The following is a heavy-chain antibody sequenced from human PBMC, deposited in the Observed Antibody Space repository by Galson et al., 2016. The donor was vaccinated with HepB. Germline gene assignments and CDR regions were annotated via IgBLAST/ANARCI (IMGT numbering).Heavy chain of an antibody. V-gene: IGHV4-30-4*08. CDR3: VRDRRGLWTFDS. CDR2: IYYSGST. D-gene: IGHD3-10*01. Sequence: LRLSCAASGFTFSNYYMSWIRQSPGKGLEWIGYIYYSGSTYYNPSLKSRLTISVDTSKNHFSLKLSSVTAADTAVYYCVRDRRGLWTFDSWGQGTLVTVSS. J-gene: IGHJ5*01. CDR1: GFTFSNYY.